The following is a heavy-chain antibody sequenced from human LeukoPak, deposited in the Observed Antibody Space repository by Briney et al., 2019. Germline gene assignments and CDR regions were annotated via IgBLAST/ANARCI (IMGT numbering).Heavy chain of an antibody. CDR1: GFTFSSYA. CDR2: ISGSGGST. V-gene: IGHV3-23*01. D-gene: IGHD3-16*02. CDR3: AKDLSVWGSYRYNFDY. Sequence: GGSLRLSCAASGFTFSSYAMSWVRQAPGKGLEWVSAISGSGGSTYYADSVKGRFTISRDNSKNTLYLQMNSLRAEDTAVYYCAKDLSVWGSYRYNFDYWGQGTLVTVSS. J-gene: IGHJ4*02.